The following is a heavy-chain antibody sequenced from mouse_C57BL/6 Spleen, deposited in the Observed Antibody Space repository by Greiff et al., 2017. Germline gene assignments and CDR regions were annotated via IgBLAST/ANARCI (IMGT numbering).Heavy chain of an antibody. CDR2: IYPGDGDT. V-gene: IGHV1-82*01. J-gene: IGHJ1*03. CDR3: ARITYVVDDWYFDV. D-gene: IGHD6-5*01. CDR1: GYAFSSSW. Sequence: QVQLQQSGPELVKPGASVKISCQASGYAFSSSWMNWVKQRPGKGLEWIGRIYPGDGDTNYNGKFKGKATLPADKSSSTAYMQLSSLTSEDSAVYFCARITYVVDDWYFDVWGTGATVTVST.